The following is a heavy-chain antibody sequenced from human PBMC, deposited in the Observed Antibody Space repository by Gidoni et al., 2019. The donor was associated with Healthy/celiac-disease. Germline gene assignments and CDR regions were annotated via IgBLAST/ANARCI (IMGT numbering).Heavy chain of an antibody. CDR3: ARVASYYDSSGLIH. Sequence: QLQLQESGSGLVKPSQTLSLTCAVSGGSISRGGYSWSWIRQPPGKGLEWIGYIYHSGSTYYNPSLKSRVTISVDRSKNQFSLKLSSVTAADTAVYYCARVASYYDSSGLIHWGQGTLVTVSS. J-gene: IGHJ4*02. CDR2: IYHSGST. D-gene: IGHD3-22*01. CDR1: GGSISRGGYS. V-gene: IGHV4-30-2*01.